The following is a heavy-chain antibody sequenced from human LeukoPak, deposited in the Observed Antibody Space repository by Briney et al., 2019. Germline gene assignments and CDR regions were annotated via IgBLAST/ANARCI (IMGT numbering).Heavy chain of an antibody. V-gene: IGHV1-46*04. CDR2: INSAGGST. J-gene: IGHJ3*01. D-gene: IGHD1-26*01. CDR3: AREGELLGAFDV. CDR1: GYTFTSYY. Sequence: ASVKVSCKASGYTFTSYYIHWVRQAPGQGLEWMGIINSAGGSTSYAQKVQGRVTMTRDTSTSTVYMQLSSLRSEDTAVYYCAREGELLGAFDVWGQGTMVTVSS.